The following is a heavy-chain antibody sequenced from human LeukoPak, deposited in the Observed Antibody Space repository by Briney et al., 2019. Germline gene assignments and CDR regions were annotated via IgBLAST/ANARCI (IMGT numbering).Heavy chain of an antibody. Sequence: SETLSLTCTVSGGSISSYYWSWIRQPPGKGLEWIGYIYYSGSTNYNPSLKSRVTTSVDTSKNQFSLKLSSVTAADTAVYYCARERDAYNHMMDAFDIWGQGTMVTVSS. V-gene: IGHV4-59*01. J-gene: IGHJ3*02. CDR2: IYYSGST. CDR1: GGSISSYY. CDR3: ARERDAYNHMMDAFDI. D-gene: IGHD5-24*01.